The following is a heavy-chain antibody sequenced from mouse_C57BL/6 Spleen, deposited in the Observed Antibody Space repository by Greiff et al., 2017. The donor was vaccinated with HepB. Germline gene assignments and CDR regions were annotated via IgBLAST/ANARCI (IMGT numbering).Heavy chain of an antibody. V-gene: IGHV1-62-2*01. Sequence: VKLMESGAELVKPGASVKLSCKASGYTFTEYTIHWVKQRSGQGLEWIGWFYPGSGSIKYNEKSKDKATLTADKSSSTVYMELSRLTSEDSAVYFCARHEDYYGSSPYYAMDYWGQGTSVTVSS. J-gene: IGHJ4*01. CDR1: GYTFTEYT. CDR3: ARHEDYYGSSPYYAMDY. CDR2: FYPGSGSI. D-gene: IGHD1-1*01.